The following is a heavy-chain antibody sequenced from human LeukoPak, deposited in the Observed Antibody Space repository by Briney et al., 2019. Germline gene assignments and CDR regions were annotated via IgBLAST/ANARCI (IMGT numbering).Heavy chain of an antibody. Sequence: PGVSVRLSCAAYGFTFSSYAMSWVRQAPGKGLEWVSAISGSRGSTYYADSVKGRFTISRDNPKNTLYLQMNSLRAEDTAVYYCAKDPYYESSSDDYWGQGTLVTAS. J-gene: IGHJ4*02. CDR1: GFTFSSYA. D-gene: IGHD3-22*01. CDR3: AKDPYYESSSDDY. CDR2: ISGSRGST. V-gene: IGHV3-23*01.